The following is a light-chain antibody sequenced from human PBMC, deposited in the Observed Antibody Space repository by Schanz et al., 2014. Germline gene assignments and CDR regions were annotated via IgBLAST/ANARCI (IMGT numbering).Light chain of an antibody. CDR1: QSVSSN. Sequence: EIVMTQSPATLSVSPGERATLSCRASQSVSSNLAWYQQKPGQAPRLLIYGASTRATGIADRFSGSASGTDFTLTISRLEPEDFAVYYCQQYGSSPWTFGQGTKVEMK. CDR3: QQYGSSPWT. J-gene: IGKJ1*01. V-gene: IGKV3-20*01. CDR2: GAS.